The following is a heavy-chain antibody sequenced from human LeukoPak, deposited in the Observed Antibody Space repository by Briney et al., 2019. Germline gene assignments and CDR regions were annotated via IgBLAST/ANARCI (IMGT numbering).Heavy chain of an antibody. V-gene: IGHV4-59*08. CDR3: ARYTASGGYVASFYDP. CDR1: GDSISDFY. J-gene: IGHJ5*02. Sequence: SETLSLTCTVSGDSISDFYWSWVRQPPNKGLEWIGSIHHNGASNYKASLRSRATIAIDTPKNRFSLRLSSVTAADTAFYYCARYTASGGYVASFYDPWGQGILVTVSS. D-gene: IGHD2/OR15-2a*01. CDR2: IHHNGAS.